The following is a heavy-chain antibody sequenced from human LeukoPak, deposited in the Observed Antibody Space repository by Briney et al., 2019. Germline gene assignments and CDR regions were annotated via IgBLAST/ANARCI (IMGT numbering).Heavy chain of an antibody. Sequence: VKPSETLSLTCTVSGGSISSTTYFWGWIRQPPGKGLEWIGSIYYTGSTYCNPSLKSRVTISIDTSKIQFSLRLSSVTAADTAVYYCARHDSTIPARRTLDIWGQGTKVTVSS. CDR2: IYYTGST. D-gene: IGHD6-6*01. CDR1: GGSISSTTYF. V-gene: IGHV4-39*01. J-gene: IGHJ3*02. CDR3: ARHDSTIPARRTLDI.